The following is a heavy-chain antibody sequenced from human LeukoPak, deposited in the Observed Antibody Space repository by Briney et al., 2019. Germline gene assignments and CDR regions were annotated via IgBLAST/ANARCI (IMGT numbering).Heavy chain of an antibody. CDR1: GFIVSSSF. Sequence: AGGSLRLSCAASGFIVSSSFMSWVRQAPGKGLEWVSVIYSGGSTYYADSVKGRFTISRDNSKNTLYLQMNSLRAEDTAVYYCAKDPWAYCSSTSCSTDYFDYWGQGTLVTVSS. D-gene: IGHD2-2*01. V-gene: IGHV3-53*01. J-gene: IGHJ4*02. CDR2: IYSGGST. CDR3: AKDPWAYCSSTSCSTDYFDY.